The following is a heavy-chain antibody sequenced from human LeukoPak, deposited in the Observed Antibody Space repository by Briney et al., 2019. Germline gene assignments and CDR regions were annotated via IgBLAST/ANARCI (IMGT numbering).Heavy chain of an antibody. D-gene: IGHD3-10*01. V-gene: IGHV1-2*06. CDR1: GYTFTGYH. J-gene: IGHJ5*02. CDR3: ARGVRGDYWFDP. Sequence: ASVKVSCEASGYTFTGYHLHWVRQAPGQGLEWMGRINPNSGGTNYAQKFQGRVTMTRDTSTSTAYMELSRLRSDDTAVYYCARGVRGDYWFDPWGQGTLVTVSS. CDR2: INPNSGGT.